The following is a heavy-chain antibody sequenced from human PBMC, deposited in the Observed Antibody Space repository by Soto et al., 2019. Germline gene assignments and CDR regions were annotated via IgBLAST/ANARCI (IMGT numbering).Heavy chain of an antibody. CDR3: ARAFGVVPVSFLDY. Sequence: HACSLGIGCAACRETVSSYAMPWVRQNQGKGPEWVAVISYDGSNKYYADSVKGRFTISRDNSKNTLYLQMNSLRAEHTAVYYCARAFGVVPVSFLDYWRQGTLVTVSS. CDR2: ISYDGSNK. J-gene: IGHJ4*02. CDR1: RETVSSYA. V-gene: IGHV3-30-3*01. D-gene: IGHD3-3*01.